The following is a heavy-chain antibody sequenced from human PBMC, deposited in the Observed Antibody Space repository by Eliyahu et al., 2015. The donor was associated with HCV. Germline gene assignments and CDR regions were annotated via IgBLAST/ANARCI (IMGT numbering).Heavy chain of an antibody. CDR1: GYIFTSHY. CDR3: ARSLCSVGSCNHGLDV. V-gene: IGHV1-46*01. CDR2: INPSGGGT. J-gene: IGHJ6*02. D-gene: IGHD2-15*01. Sequence: AEVKKPGASVKVSCKASGYIFTSHYIHWVRQAPGQGLEWMGLINPSGGGTSYAQKFQGRVTVTWDTSTTIVYMDLRSLRSDDTAVYYCARSLCSVGSCNHGLDVWGQGTTVTVFS.